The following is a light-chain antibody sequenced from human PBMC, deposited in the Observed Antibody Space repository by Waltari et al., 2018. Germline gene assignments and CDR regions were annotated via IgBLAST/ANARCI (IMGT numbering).Light chain of an antibody. CDR1: KLGDKY. CDR3: LAWDSSTAWV. V-gene: IGLV3-1*01. CDR2: QET. Sequence: SYELTQPPSVSVSTGQTASITCSGDKLGDKYASWYQQKPGQSPVLVIYQETKRPSGIPERFSGSNSGNTATLTISGTQGMDEADYYCLAWDSSTAWVFGGGTKLTVL. J-gene: IGLJ3*02.